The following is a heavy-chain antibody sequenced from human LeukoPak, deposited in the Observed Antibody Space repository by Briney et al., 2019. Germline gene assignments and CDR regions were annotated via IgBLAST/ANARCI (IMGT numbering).Heavy chain of an antibody. Sequence: GGSLRLSCAASGFTFSSYATSWVRQAPGKGLEWVSAISGSGGSTYYEDSVKGRFTISRDNSKNTLYLQMNSLRAEAKAVYYCAKDRTAAGGDWFDPWGQGTLVTVSS. CDR1: GFTFSSYA. D-gene: IGHD6-13*01. V-gene: IGHV3-23*01. J-gene: IGHJ5*02. CDR3: AKDRTAAGGDWFDP. CDR2: ISGSGGST.